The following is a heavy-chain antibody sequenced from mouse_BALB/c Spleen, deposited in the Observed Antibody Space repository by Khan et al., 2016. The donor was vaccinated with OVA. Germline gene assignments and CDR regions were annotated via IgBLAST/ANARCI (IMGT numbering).Heavy chain of an antibody. D-gene: IGHD4-1*01. CDR2: IYPGSDST. J-gene: IGHJ3*01. CDR1: GYTFTDYV. V-gene: IGHV1-77*01. CDR3: ARAGWDVFAY. Sequence: VQLQESGPELVKPGASVKMSCKASGYTFTDYVMNWVKQRTGQGLEWIGQIYPGSDSTYYNEKFKGKATLTAARSSSTAYMQLSSLPSEDSAVYFCARAGWDVFAYWGQGTLVTVSA.